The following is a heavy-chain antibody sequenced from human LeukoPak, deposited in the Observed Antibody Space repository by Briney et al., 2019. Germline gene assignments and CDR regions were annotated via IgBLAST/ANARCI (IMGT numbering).Heavy chain of an antibody. Sequence: GASVKVSCKASGGTFSSYAISWVRQAPGQGLEWMGGIIPIFGTANYAQKFQGRVTITADKSTSTAYMELSSLRSEDTAVYCCARGPNYYGSGSYLDYWGQGTLVTVSS. D-gene: IGHD3-10*01. CDR2: IIPIFGTA. V-gene: IGHV1-69*06. CDR3: ARGPNYYGSGSYLDY. CDR1: GGTFSSYA. J-gene: IGHJ4*02.